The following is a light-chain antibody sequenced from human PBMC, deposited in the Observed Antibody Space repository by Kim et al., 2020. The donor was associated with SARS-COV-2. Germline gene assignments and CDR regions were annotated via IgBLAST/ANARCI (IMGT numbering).Light chain of an antibody. CDR3: CSYAGNYTLV. J-gene: IGLJ2*01. CDR1: SSDVCSYNY. V-gene: IGLV2-11*03. Sequence: GQSVTISCTGTSSDVCSYNYVSWYQQHPGKAPKFMIYDVSKRPSGVPDRFSGSKSGSTASLTISGLQAEDEADYYCCSYAGNYTLVFGGGTQLTVL. CDR2: DVS.